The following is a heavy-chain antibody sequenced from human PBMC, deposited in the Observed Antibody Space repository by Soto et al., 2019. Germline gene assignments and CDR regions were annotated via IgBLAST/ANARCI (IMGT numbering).Heavy chain of an antibody. Sequence: GGSLRLSCAASGFTFSSYAMSWVRQAPGKGLEWVSAISGSGGSTYYADSVKGRFTISRDNSTNTLYLQMNSLRADDSAVYFCVRGMNPLFGGQGTLVTVSS. V-gene: IGHV3-23*01. CDR1: GFTFSSYA. CDR3: VRGMNPLF. J-gene: IGHJ4*01. CDR2: ISGSGGST.